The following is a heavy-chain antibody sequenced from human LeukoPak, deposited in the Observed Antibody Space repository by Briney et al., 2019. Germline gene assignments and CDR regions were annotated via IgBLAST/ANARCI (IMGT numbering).Heavy chain of an antibody. CDR1: GFTFSSYD. CDR2: IGTAGDT. V-gene: IGHV3-13*01. CDR3: ARLTSGFGFDY. D-gene: IGHD3-3*01. Sequence: GGSLRLSCAASGFTFSSYDMHWVRQATGKGLEWVSAIGTAGDTYYPGSVKGRFTISRENAKNSLYLQMNSLRAGDTAVYYCARLTSGFGFDYWGQGTLVTVSS. J-gene: IGHJ4*02.